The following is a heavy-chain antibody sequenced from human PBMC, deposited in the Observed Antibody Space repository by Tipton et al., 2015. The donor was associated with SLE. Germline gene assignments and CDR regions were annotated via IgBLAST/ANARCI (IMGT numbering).Heavy chain of an antibody. Sequence: LRLSCTVSGGSISSYYWSWIRQPPGMGLEWIGYIYYSGSTNSNPSLKSRVTILVDTSKKQFSLKLSSVTAADTAVYYCARRRGGASYNDILTGYYDGFDIWGQGTRVTVSS. J-gene: IGHJ3*02. CDR2: IYYSGST. V-gene: IGHV4-59*08. D-gene: IGHD3-9*01. CDR1: GGSISSYY. CDR3: ARRRGGASYNDILTGYYDGFDI.